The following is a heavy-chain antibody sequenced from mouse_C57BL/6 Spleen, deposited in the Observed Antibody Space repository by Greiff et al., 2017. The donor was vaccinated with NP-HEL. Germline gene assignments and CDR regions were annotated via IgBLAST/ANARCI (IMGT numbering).Heavy chain of an antibody. D-gene: IGHD4-1*01. Sequence: VQLQQSGPELVKPGASVKISCKASGYAFSSSWMNWVKQRPGKGLEWIGRIYPGDGDTNYNGKFKGKATLSADKSSSTAYMQLSSLTSEDSAVYFCARWDLGRYFDVWGTGTTVTVSS. J-gene: IGHJ1*03. CDR3: ARWDLGRYFDV. CDR1: GYAFSSSW. CDR2: IYPGDGDT. V-gene: IGHV1-82*01.